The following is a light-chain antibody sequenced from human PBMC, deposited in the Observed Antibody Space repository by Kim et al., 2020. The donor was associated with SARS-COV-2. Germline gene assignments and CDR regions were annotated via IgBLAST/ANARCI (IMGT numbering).Light chain of an antibody. CDR1: SSNIGSNY. J-gene: IGLJ3*02. CDR3: AAWYDSLSGPWV. Sequence: ELTQPPSASGTPGQRVTISCSGSSSNIGSNYVYWYQQLPGTAPKLLIYRNNQRPSGVPDRFSGSKSGTSASLAISGLRSGDEADYYCAAWYDSLSGPWVFGGGTQRTVL. CDR2: RNN. V-gene: IGLV1-47*01.